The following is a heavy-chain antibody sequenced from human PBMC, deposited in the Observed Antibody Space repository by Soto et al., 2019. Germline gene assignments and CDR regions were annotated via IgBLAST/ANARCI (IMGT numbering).Heavy chain of an antibody. CDR3: ATSTWMDWFDP. J-gene: IGHJ5*02. D-gene: IGHD1-1*01. V-gene: IGHV3-21*01. CDR2: ISSSSTYM. Sequence: GGSLRLSCAASGLISSNYAFNWVRQVPGKGLEWVASISSSSTYMYYADSVKGRFSISRDNAKNSLFLQMNTLGAEDTAVYYCATSTWMDWFDPWGQGTLVTVSS. CDR1: GLISSNYA.